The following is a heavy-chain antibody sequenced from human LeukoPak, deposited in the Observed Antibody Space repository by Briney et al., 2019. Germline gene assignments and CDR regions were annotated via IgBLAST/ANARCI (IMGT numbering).Heavy chain of an antibody. J-gene: IGHJ5*02. V-gene: IGHV4-59*01. CDR3: ARGSRTISLRFDP. Sequence: PSETLSLTCAVSGGYFSSYYWSWIRQPPGKGLEWIGYIYYSGSTNYNPSLKSRVTISVDTSKNQFSLKLSSVTAADTAVYYCARGSRTISLRFDPWGQGTLVTVSS. CDR1: GGYFSSYY. D-gene: IGHD1-26*01. CDR2: IYYSGST.